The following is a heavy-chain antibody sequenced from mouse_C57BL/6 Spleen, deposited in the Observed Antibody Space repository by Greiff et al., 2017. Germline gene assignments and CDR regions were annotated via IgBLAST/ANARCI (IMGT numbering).Heavy chain of an antibody. V-gene: IGHV3-5*01. Sequence: EVKLLESGPGLVKPSQTVFLTCTVTGISITTGNYRWSWIRQFPGNKLEWIGYIYYSGTITYNPSLTSRTTITRDTPKNQFILEMNSLTAEDPATYYCAREGYYSSRSPYYFDYWGQGTTLTVSS. CDR3: AREGYYSSRSPYYFDY. J-gene: IGHJ2*01. CDR1: GISITTGNYR. D-gene: IGHD1-1*01. CDR2: IYYSGTI.